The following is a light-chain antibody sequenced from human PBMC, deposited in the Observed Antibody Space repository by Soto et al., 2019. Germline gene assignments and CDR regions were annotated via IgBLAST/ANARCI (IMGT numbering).Light chain of an antibody. Sequence: EIVMTQSPSTLSVSPGERATISCRASQGVSSNLAWYQQKPGQAPRLLIYDASTRATGIPSRFSGSGSGTEFTLTISSLQSEDFAVYYCQQYNNWPGTFGPGTKVEIK. CDR1: QGVSSN. CDR2: DAS. CDR3: QQYNNWPGT. V-gene: IGKV3-15*01. J-gene: IGKJ1*01.